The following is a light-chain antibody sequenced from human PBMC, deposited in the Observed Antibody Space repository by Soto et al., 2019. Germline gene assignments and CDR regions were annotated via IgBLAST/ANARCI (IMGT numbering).Light chain of an antibody. CDR3: SSYTITSSPV. J-gene: IGLJ1*01. V-gene: IGLV2-14*01. CDR1: SSDVGGYDF. CDR2: EVT. Sequence: QSVLTQPASVSGSPGQSITISCTGTSSDVGGYDFVSWYRQYPGQAPKILSYEVTHRPSGVPDRFSGSKSGNTASLTISGLQADDEADYYCSSYTITSSPVFGPGTKLTVL.